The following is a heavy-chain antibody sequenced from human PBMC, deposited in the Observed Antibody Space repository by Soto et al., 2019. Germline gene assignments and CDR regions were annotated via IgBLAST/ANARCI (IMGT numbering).Heavy chain of an antibody. CDR3: AKSRTATTSCYGS. Sequence: EVHLLESGGGLVQPGGSLRLSCAASGVTFSNYAMTWVRRAPGQGLEWVSSISASGGGTFYADSVKGRFIISRDSSKNTLYLQMNSLRVEDTAVYYCAKSRTATTSCYGSWGQGTLVTVSS. J-gene: IGHJ5*02. D-gene: IGHD2-2*01. CDR2: ISASGGGT. CDR1: GVTFSNYA. V-gene: IGHV3-23*01.